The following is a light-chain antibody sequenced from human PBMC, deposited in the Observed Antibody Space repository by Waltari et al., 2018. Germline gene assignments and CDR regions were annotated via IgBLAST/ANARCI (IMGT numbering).Light chain of an antibody. V-gene: IGKV1-5*03. CDR1: QSISKW. CDR2: KAS. J-gene: IGKJ4*01. CDR3: QQYNSYSLLS. Sequence: DIQMPQSPSTLSASVGDSVIFSCLASQSISKWLAWYQQKPGKAPKLLIYKASTLESGVPSRFSGSVSGTEFTLTISSLQPEDFATYYCQQYNSYSLLSFGGGTKVEIK.